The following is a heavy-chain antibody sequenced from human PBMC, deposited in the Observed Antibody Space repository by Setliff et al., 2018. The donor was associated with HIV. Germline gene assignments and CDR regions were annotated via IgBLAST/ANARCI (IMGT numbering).Heavy chain of an antibody. D-gene: IGHD5-18*01. CDR2: IYYSGST. V-gene: IGHV4-39*01. J-gene: IGHJ4*02. Sequence: CTVSGDSTSSSSSYWGWIRQPPGKGLEWIGSIYYSGSTYYNPSLKSRVTISVDTSKNQFSLKLNSVTAADTAVYYCARTRGYTYGYIDSWAQGTLVTVSS. CDR3: ARTRGYTYGYIDS. CDR1: GDSTSSSSSY.